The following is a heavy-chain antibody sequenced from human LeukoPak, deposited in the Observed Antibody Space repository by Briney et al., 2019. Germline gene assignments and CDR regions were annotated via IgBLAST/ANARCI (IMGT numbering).Heavy chain of an antibody. CDR1: GGSISSSCYC. CDR3: ARESNDYVWGSYRSLPDY. D-gene: IGHD3-16*02. V-gene: IGHV4-39*02. J-gene: IGHJ4*02. Sequence: PSETLSLTCTVSGGSISSSCYCWGWIRQPPGKGLEWIGGIYYSGSTYYNPSLKSRVTISVDTSKNQFSLKLSSVTAADTAVYYCARESNDYVWGSYRSLPDYWGQGTLVTVSS. CDR2: IYYSGST.